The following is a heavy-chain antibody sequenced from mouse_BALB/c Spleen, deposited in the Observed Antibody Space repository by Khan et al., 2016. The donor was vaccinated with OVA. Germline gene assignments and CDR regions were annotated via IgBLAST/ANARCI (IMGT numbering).Heavy chain of an antibody. CDR1: GFTFIDYG. V-gene: IGHV5-15*02. J-gene: IGHJ3*01. CDR2: ISSVAYSI. CDR3: ARGGFAY. Sequence: EVELGESGGGLVQPGGSRKLSCAASGFTFIDYGMAWVRQTPGKGPEWIAFISSVAYSIYYADTVTGRFTISRENAKNTLYLEMSSLRSDGTAMCYCARGGFAYWGQGTLVTVSA.